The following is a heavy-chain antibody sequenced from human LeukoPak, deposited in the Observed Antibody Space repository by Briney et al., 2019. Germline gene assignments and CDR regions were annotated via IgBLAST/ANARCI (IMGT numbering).Heavy chain of an antibody. CDR1: GFTFSSYA. V-gene: IGHV3-23*01. Sequence: GGSLRLSCAASGFTFSSYAMSWVRQAPGKGLEWVSAIGGSGGSTYYADSVKGRFTISRDNSKNTLYLQMNSLRAEDTAVYYCAKDSPGSYDSSGYYFDYWGQGTLVTVSS. J-gene: IGHJ4*02. CDR3: AKDSPGSYDSSGYYFDY. CDR2: IGGSGGST. D-gene: IGHD3-22*01.